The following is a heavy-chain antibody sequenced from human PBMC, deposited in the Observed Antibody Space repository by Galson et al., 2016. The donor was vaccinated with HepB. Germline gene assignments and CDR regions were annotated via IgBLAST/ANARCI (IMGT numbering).Heavy chain of an antibody. CDR1: GYSVTDFS. CDR3: ASEVIKLERHGYIDF. CDR2: FDPKAEET. J-gene: IGHJ4*01. V-gene: IGHV1-24*01. D-gene: IGHD1-1*01. Sequence: SVKVSCKVSGYSVTDFSMHWVRQAPGKGLEWMGGFDPKAEETIFAQKFQGRVTVTEDTSTDTAYMELTSLRSEDTAVYYCASEVIKLERHGYIDFWGQGTLVSVSS.